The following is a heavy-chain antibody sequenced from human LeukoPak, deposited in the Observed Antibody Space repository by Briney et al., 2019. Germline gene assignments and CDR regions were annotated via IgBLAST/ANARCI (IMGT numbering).Heavy chain of an antibody. J-gene: IGHJ6*03. CDR1: GYTFTGFF. CDR2: INPNSGGT. Sequence: EASVKVSCKASGYTFTGFFIHWVRQAPGQGLEWMGWINPNSGGTNYAQKFQGRVTMTRDTSISTAYMELSRLRSDDTAVYYCAREGSIATSYYYMDVWGKGTTVTVSS. D-gene: IGHD6-6*01. CDR3: AREGSIATSYYYMDV. V-gene: IGHV1-2*02.